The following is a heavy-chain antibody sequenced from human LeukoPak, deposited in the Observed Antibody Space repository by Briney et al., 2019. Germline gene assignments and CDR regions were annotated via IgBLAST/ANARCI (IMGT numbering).Heavy chain of an antibody. CDR3: ARGLKYNSIVVVPAVGFDP. Sequence: SETLSLTCAVYGGPFSGYYWSWIRQPPGKGLEWIGEINHSGSTNYNPSLKSRVTISVDTSKNQFSLKLSSVTAADTAVYYCARGLKYNSIVVVPAVGFDPWGQGTLVTVSS. V-gene: IGHV4-34*01. D-gene: IGHD2-2*01. CDR1: GGPFSGYY. J-gene: IGHJ5*02. CDR2: INHSGST.